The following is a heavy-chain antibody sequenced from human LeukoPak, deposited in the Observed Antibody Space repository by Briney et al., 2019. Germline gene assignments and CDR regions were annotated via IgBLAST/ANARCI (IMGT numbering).Heavy chain of an antibody. CDR3: ARVCSSTSCYRGALGAFDI. V-gene: IGHV3-66*02. Sequence: GGSLRLSCAASGFTVSSNYMSWVRQAPGKGLGWVSVIYSGGSTYYADSVKGRFTISRDNSKNTLYLQMNSLRAEDTAVYYCARVCSSTSCYRGALGAFDIWGQGTMVTVSS. D-gene: IGHD2-2*02. CDR2: IYSGGST. J-gene: IGHJ3*02. CDR1: GFTVSSNY.